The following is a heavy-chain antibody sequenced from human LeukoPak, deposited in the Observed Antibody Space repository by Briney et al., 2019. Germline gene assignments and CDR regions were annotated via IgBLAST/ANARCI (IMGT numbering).Heavy chain of an antibody. D-gene: IGHD4-17*01. CDR2: INPKSGGT. CDR1: GYTFTGYY. Sequence: ASVKVSCKASGYTFTGYYMHWVRQAPGQGLEWMGWINPKSGGTNYAQKFQGRVTMTRDTSISTAYMELSRLRSDDTAVYYCARGWGYGDYVARFDYWGQGTLVTVSS. V-gene: IGHV1-2*02. J-gene: IGHJ4*02. CDR3: ARGWGYGDYVARFDY.